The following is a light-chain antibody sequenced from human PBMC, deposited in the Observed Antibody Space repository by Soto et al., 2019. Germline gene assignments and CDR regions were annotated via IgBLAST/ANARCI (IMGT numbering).Light chain of an antibody. CDR2: DVS. J-gene: IGLJ1*01. CDR1: SRDVAGYNF. V-gene: IGLV2-14*03. CDR3: SSYTTSSTRV. Sequence: QSALTQPACVSGSPGQAITIPCTGTSRDVAGYNFVSWYQQHPGKAPKVMIYDVSNRPLGVSNRFSGSKSGNTASLTISGLQAEDEADYYCSSYTTSSTRVFGTGTKLTVL.